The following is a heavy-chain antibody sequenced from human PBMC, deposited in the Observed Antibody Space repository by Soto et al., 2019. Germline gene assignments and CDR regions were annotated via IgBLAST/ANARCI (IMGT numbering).Heavy chain of an antibody. CDR1: GGSFKSGSYS. CDR2: VYNTGRT. V-gene: IGHV4-61*01. J-gene: IGHJ4*02. CDR3: ARDFAYFDS. D-gene: IGHD3-3*01. Sequence: QVQLQESGPGLVKPSETLSLTCTVSGGSFKSGSYSWSWIRQPPGKGLEWIGYVYNTGRTSYNPSLKSRVSISMDTSKNQFSLNLHSVTAADTAVYFCARDFAYFDSWGQGTLVTVSS.